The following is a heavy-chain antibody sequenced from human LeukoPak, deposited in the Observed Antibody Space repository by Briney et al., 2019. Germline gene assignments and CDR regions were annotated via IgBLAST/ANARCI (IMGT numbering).Heavy chain of an antibody. CDR3: ARGGYCSSTSCYYYYYYYYMDV. V-gene: IGHV1-8*01. CDR2: MNPNSGNT. Sequence: ASVKVSCKASGYTFTSYYINWVRQATGQGLEWMGWMNPNSGNTGYAQKFQGRVTMTRNTSISTAYMELSSLRSEDTAVYYCARGGYCSSTSCYYYYYYYYMDVWGKGTTVTVSS. J-gene: IGHJ6*03. D-gene: IGHD2-2*01. CDR1: GYTFTSYY.